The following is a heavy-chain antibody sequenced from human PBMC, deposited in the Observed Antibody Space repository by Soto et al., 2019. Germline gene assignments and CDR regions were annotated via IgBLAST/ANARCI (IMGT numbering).Heavy chain of an antibody. J-gene: IGHJ2*01. CDR3: AADPYCSGGSCYSAWYFDL. CDR2: IVVGSGNT. V-gene: IGHV1-58*02. CDR1: GFTFTSSA. Sequence: QMQLVQSGPEVKKPGTSVKVFCKASGFTFTSSAMQWVRQARGQRLEWIGWIVVGSGNTNYAQKFQERVTITRDMTTITAYMDLSSLRAEDTAVYYCAADPYCSGGSCYSAWYFDLWGRGTLVTVSS. D-gene: IGHD2-15*01.